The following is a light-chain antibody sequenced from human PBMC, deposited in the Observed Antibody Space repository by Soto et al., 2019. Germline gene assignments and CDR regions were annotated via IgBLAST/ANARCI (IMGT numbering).Light chain of an antibody. Sequence: DIQMTQSPSTLSASVGDRVIITCRASQSISSWLAWYQQKPGKAPKLLIYVASSLESGVPSRFSGSASGTEFTLTISSLQPDDVATYSCQQYNTSPYTFGQGTKVDIK. CDR3: QQYNTSPYT. CDR1: QSISSW. V-gene: IGKV1-5*01. CDR2: VAS. J-gene: IGKJ2*01.